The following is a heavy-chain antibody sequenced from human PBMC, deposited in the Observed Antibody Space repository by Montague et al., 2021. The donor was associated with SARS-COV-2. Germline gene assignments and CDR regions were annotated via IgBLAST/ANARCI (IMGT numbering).Heavy chain of an antibody. D-gene: IGHD6-6*01. CDR3: ASGVRQLGVRYYYYYIDV. J-gene: IGHJ6*03. Sequence: SETLSLTCAVYGGSFSGYYWCWIRQPPGKGLEWIGEIYHSGSTNYNPSLKSRVTISMDTSKNQFSLKLSSLTAADTAAYYCASGVRQLGVRYYYYYIDVWDKGTTVTVSS. CDR2: IYHSGST. V-gene: IGHV4-34*01. CDR1: GGSFSGYY.